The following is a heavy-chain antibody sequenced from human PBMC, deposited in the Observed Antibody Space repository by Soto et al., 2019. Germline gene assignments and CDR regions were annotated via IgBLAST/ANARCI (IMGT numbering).Heavy chain of an antibody. Sequence: ASVKGSCKASGYNFTGDYMHWVRQAPGQGLEWMGWINPNSGGTNYAQKFQGRVTMTRDTSISTAYMELSRLRSDDTAVYYCARFEAAGYYYYYGMDVLGQGTTVTVSS. CDR3: ARFEAAGYYYYYGMDV. J-gene: IGHJ6*02. CDR2: INPNSGGT. D-gene: IGHD6-13*01. CDR1: GYNFTGDY. V-gene: IGHV1-2*02.